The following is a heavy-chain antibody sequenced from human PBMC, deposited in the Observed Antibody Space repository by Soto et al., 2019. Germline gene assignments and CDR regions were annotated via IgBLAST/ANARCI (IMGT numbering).Heavy chain of an antibody. J-gene: IGHJ4*02. D-gene: IGHD6-6*01. CDR1: GYTFTSYD. V-gene: IGHV1-8*01. CDR2: MNPNSGNT. CDR3: ARPGLESTPQQLVYDY. Sequence: ASVKVSCKASGYTFTSYDINWVRQATGQGLEWMGWMNPNSGNTGYAQKFQGRVTMTRNTSISTAYMELSSLRSEDTAVYYCARPGLESTPQQLVYDYWGQGTLVTVSS.